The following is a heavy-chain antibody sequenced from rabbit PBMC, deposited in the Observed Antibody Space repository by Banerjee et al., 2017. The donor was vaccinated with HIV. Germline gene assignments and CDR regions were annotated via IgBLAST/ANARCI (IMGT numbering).Heavy chain of an antibody. CDR2: IYVGRSGST. CDR3: ARGEDGDPSDGYGLSL. CDR1: GFSLNNHNV. D-gene: IGHD6-1*01. Sequence: QEQLEKFGGDLVNPEGSLTLTCTASGFSLNNHNVLCWVREAPGKGLEWFACIYVGRSGSTYYASWAKGRFTISKTSSTTVTLQITSLTAADTVTYFCARGEDGDPSDGYGLSLWGQGSLVTVS. V-gene: IGHV1S45*01. J-gene: IGHJ3*01.